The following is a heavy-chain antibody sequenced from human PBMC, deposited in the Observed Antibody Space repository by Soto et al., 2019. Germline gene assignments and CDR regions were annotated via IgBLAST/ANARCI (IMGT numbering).Heavy chain of an antibody. CDR2: IYTSGST. Sequence: QVQLQESGPGLVKPSETLSLTCTVSGGSISSYYWSWIRQPAGKGLEWIGRIYTSGSTNYNPSLKGRVTMSVDTSKNQFSLKLSSVTAADTAVYYCARITYYDILTGYLGPWGMDVWGQGTTVTVSS. CDR1: GGSISSYY. D-gene: IGHD3-9*01. V-gene: IGHV4-4*07. J-gene: IGHJ6*02. CDR3: ARITYYDILTGYLGPWGMDV.